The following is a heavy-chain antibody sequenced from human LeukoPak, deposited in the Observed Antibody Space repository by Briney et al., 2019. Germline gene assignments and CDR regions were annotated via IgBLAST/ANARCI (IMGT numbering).Heavy chain of an antibody. D-gene: IGHD1-1*01. CDR3: ARVSAATGYTLDY. V-gene: IGHV3-72*01. CDR2: SRNKAKSYTT. J-gene: IGHJ4*02. Sequence: GGSLTLSCTASGFTFSDHYMDGVRRSTGKGLEWVGCSRNKAKSYTTEYAASVKGRFASSRDDSKNSLYLQMNSLETEDTAVYYCARVSAATGYTLDYWGQGTLVTVSS. CDR1: GFTFSDHY.